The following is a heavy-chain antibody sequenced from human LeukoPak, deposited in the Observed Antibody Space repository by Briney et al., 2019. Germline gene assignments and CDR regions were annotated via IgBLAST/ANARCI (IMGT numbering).Heavy chain of an antibody. V-gene: IGHV3-23*01. Sequence: PGGSLRLSCAAPGFTFSSYAMSWVRQAPGKGLEWVSDISASGGSTYYADSVKGRFTISRDNSKNTLYLQMNSLRAEDTAVYYCAKNWVASSWFNWFDPWGQGTLVTVSS. CDR2: ISASGGST. CDR3: AKNWVASSWFNWFDP. D-gene: IGHD6-13*01. J-gene: IGHJ5*02. CDR1: GFTFSSYA.